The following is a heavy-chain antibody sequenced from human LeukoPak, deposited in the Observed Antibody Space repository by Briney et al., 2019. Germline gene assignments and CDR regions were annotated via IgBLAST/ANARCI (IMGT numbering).Heavy chain of an antibody. D-gene: IGHD3-3*01. CDR2: INPSGGST. J-gene: IGHJ5*02. Sequence: GASVKVSCKASGYTFTGYYMHWVRQAPGQGLEWMGIINPSGGSTSYAQKFQGRVTMTRDMSTSTVYMELSSLRSEDTAVYYCARDEGSGYQGPDNWFDPWGQGTLVTVSS. V-gene: IGHV1-46*01. CDR3: ARDEGSGYQGPDNWFDP. CDR1: GYTFTGYY.